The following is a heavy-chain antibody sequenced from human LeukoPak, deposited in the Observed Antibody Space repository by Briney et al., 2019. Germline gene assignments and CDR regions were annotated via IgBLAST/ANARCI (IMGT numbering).Heavy chain of an antibody. CDR3: LRVGAPHYYGMDV. CDR2: INHSGST. J-gene: IGHJ6*04. D-gene: IGHD4/OR15-4a*01. V-gene: IGHV4-34*01. Sequence: SETLSLTCAVYGGSFSGYYWSWIRQPPGKGLEWIGEINHSGSTNYNPSLKSRVTISVDTSKNQFSLKLSSVTAADTAVYYCLRVGAPHYYGMDVWGKGTTVTVSS. CDR1: GGSFSGYY.